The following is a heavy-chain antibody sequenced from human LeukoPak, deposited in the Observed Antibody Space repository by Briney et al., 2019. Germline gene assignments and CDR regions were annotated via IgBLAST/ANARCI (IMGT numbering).Heavy chain of an antibody. V-gene: IGHV4-31*03. Sequence: SQTLSLTCTVSGGSISSGGYYWSWIRQHPGKGLEWIGYIYYSGSTYYNPSLKSRVTISVDTSKNQFSLKLSSVTAADTAVYYCARSAYDWVPKVDYWGQGTLVTVSS. J-gene: IGHJ4*02. D-gene: IGHD3-9*01. CDR2: IYYSGST. CDR3: ARSAYDWVPKVDY. CDR1: GGSISSGGYY.